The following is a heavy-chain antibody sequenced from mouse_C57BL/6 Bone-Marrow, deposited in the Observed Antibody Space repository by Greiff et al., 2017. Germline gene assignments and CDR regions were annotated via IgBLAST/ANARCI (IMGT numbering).Heavy chain of an antibody. V-gene: IGHV3-6*01. J-gene: IGHJ2*01. CDR3: ARRLRYYFDD. CDR2: ISYYGSH. Sequence: EVKLMESGPGLVKPSQSLSLTCSVTGYSITSGYYWNWLRQFPGNQLEWMGYISYYGSHNYNPSLKNRISITRATSKNQFFLKLNSVTTEDTATYYCARRLRYYFDDWGKGTTLTVSS. CDR1: GYSITSGYY. D-gene: IGHD2-4*01.